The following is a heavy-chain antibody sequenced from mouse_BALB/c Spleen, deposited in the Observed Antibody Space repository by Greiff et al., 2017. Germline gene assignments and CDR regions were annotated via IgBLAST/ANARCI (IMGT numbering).Heavy chain of an antibody. CDR2: ISSGSSTI. CDR1: GFTFSSFG. J-gene: IGHJ3*01. Sequence: DVKLVESGGGLVQPGGSRKLSCAASGFTFSSFGMHWVRQAPEKGLEWVAYISSGSSTIYYADTVKGRFTISRDNPKNTLFLQMTSLRSEDTAMYYCARWEKTHYDGSFAYWGQGTLVTVSA. CDR3: ARWEKTHYDGSFAY. D-gene: IGHD1-1*01. V-gene: IGHV5-17*02.